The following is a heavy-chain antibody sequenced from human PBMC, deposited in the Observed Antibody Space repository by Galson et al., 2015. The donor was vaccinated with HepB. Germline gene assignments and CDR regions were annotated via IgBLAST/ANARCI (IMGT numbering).Heavy chain of an antibody. V-gene: IGHV5-51*03. D-gene: IGHD3-3*01. J-gene: IGHJ6*02. CDR1: GYSFTSYW. Sequence: QSGAEAEKPGESLKISCGGSGYSFTSYWIGWGRQMPGKSLEWMGIIYPGDSDARYSPSFQGQVTISADKSISTAYLQWSSLKASYTAMYYCAGRSCYYDYYYYGMDVWGQGTTVTVSS. CDR3: AGRSCYYDYYYYGMDV. CDR2: IYPGDSDA.